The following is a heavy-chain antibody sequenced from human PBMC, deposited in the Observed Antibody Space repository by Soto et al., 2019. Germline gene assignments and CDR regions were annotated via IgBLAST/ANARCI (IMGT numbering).Heavy chain of an antibody. CDR2: IGAAGDT. D-gene: IGHD4-4*01. CDR3: AAGVVTSVAQFDY. CDR1: GFTFSNYA. Sequence: GRPLRLSCAASGFTFSNYAMHRVSHPTVNGLEWVSVIGAAGDTYYPGSVKGRFTISRENAKNSLYLQMNSLRAGDTAVYYCAAGVVTSVAQFDYWVQGTLVTVSS. V-gene: IGHV3-13*01. J-gene: IGHJ4*02.